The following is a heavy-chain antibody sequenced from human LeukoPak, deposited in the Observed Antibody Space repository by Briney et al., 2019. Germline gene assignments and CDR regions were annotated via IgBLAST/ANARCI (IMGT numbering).Heavy chain of an antibody. D-gene: IGHD5-24*01. CDR3: ARAHVLRWLQFPHFDY. CDR1: GDSVSSNSAA. CDR2: TYYRSKWYN. V-gene: IGHV6-1*01. J-gene: IGHJ4*02. Sequence: SQTLSLTCAISGDSVSSNSAAWNWIRQSPSRGLEWLGRTYYRSKWYNDYAVSVKSRITINPDTSKNQFSLQLNSVTPEDTAVYYCARAHVLRWLQFPHFDYWGQGTLVTVSS.